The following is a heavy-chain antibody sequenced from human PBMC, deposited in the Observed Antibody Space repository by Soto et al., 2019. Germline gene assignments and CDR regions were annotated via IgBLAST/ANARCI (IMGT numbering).Heavy chain of an antibody. CDR1: GSTFNDY. CDR3: ATTRGRAPGGHFVD. CDR2: ISTAGGYV. D-gene: IGHD1-26*01. Sequence: QLQLAESGGGLVRPGGSLTLSCVVSGSTFNDYMSWIRQAPGRGLEGVSYISTAGGYVTYADSGRGRLTMSGDNAKNSLYMQRNRLRAEDTAVYFSATTRGRAPGGHFVDWGQGTLVNVSS. J-gene: IGHJ4*02. V-gene: IGHV3-11*01.